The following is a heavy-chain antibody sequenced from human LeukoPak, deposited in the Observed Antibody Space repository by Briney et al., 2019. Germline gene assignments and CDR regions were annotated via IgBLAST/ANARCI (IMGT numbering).Heavy chain of an antibody. CDR1: GGSISSYY. Sequence: SETLSLTCTVSGGSISSYYWSLIRLPAGKGLEWIGRIYTSGSTNYNPSLKSRVTMSVDTSKNQFSLKLSSVTAADTAVHYCARDGYSYGYDYWGQGTLVTVSS. D-gene: IGHD5-18*01. J-gene: IGHJ4*02. CDR2: IYTSGST. CDR3: ARDGYSYGYDY. V-gene: IGHV4-4*07.